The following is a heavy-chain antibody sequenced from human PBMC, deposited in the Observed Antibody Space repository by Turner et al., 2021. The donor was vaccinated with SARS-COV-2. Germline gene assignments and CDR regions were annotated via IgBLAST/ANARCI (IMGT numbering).Heavy chain of an antibody. D-gene: IGHD2-8*01. V-gene: IGHV4-30-4*01. CDR1: GDSISSGGYY. Sequence: QLQLQEPGPGLVTPSETLSLTCSVCGDSISSGGYYWSWIRQPPGKGLEWFGYNYYSGSTHYNPSRKSRVTISVDTSKNQFSRKLSSVTAADTAVYYCARVVVLRRAYFDYWGQGTLVTVSS. J-gene: IGHJ4*02. CDR2: NYYSGST. CDR3: ARVVVLRRAYFDY.